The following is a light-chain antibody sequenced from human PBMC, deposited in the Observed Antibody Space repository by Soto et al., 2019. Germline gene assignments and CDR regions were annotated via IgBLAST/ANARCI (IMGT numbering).Light chain of an antibody. Sequence: EIVLTQFPGTLSLSPGERATLSCRASETIGYNYLAWYQQQPGLAPTLLIYDASTRAPGIPDRFSGSGSGTDFTLTISRVEPGELAVYYCQQYDTSYTFGPGTKLEI. J-gene: IGKJ2*01. V-gene: IGKV3-20*01. CDR2: DAS. CDR3: QQYDTSYT. CDR1: ETIGYNY.